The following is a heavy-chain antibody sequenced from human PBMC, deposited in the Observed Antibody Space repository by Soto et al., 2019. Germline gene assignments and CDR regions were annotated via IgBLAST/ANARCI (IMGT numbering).Heavy chain of an antibody. CDR2: INHSGST. CDR1: GGSFSGYY. Sequence: SETLSLTCAFYGGSFSGYYWSWIRQPPGKGLEWIGEINHSGSTNYNPSLKSRVTISVDTSKNQFSLKLSSVTAADTAVYYCARGGGLLYDFWSGYYGKAFDIWGQGTMVTVSS. J-gene: IGHJ3*02. D-gene: IGHD3-3*01. V-gene: IGHV4-34*01. CDR3: ARGGGLLYDFWSGYYGKAFDI.